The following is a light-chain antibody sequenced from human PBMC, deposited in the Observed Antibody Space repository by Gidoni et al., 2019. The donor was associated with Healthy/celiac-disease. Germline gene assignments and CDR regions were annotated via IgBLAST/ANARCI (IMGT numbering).Light chain of an antibody. J-gene: IGLJ2*01. V-gene: IGLV1-47*02. CDR2: SNN. Sequence: QSVLTQPPSASGTPGPRVPISCSCSSSNIGSSYVYWYQTLPGPAPKLIIYSNNQRPSGGPDRFSGSKSGTSASLAISGLRSEDEADYYCAAWDDSLSGPVVFGGGTKRTVL. CDR3: AAWDDSLSGPVV. CDR1: SSNIGSSY.